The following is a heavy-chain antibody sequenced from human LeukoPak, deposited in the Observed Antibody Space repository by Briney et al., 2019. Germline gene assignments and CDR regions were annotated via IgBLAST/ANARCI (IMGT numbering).Heavy chain of an antibody. V-gene: IGHV1-2*02. D-gene: IGHD3-22*01. Sequence: ASVKVSCKTSGYTFTGYCMHWVRQAPGQGLEWMGWINPNSGGTNYAQKFQGRVTMTRDTSISTAYMELSGLRSDDTAMYYCARSSGYYYYYGMDVWGQGTTVTVS. CDR1: GYTFTGYC. J-gene: IGHJ6*02. CDR3: ARSSGYYYYYGMDV. CDR2: INPNSGGT.